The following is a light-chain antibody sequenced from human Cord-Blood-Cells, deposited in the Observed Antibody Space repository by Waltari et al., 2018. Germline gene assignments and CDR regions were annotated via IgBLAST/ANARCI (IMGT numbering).Light chain of an antibody. V-gene: IGLV2-14*01. CDR3: SSYTSSSNVV. J-gene: IGLJ2*01. Sequence: QSALTQPASVSGSPGQSITISCTGTSSDVGGYNYVPWYQQHPGKAPKPMIYDVSKRPSGVSNRFSGSKSGNTASLTISGLQAEDEADYYCSSYTSSSNVVFGGGTKLTVL. CDR2: DVS. CDR1: SSDVGGYNY.